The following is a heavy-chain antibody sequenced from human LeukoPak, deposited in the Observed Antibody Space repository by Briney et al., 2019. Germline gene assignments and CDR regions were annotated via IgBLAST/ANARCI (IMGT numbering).Heavy chain of an antibody. J-gene: IGHJ4*02. Sequence: PGRSLRLSCAASGFTFHDFAIHWVRQAPGKGLEWVSGISWNSGSISYADSVKGRFTISRDNAKNSLFLQMTSLRAEDTALYYCAKELYSTTYGFPFDYWGQGTLGTVSS. CDR3: AKELYSTTYGFPFDY. D-gene: IGHD3-10*01. V-gene: IGHV3-9*01. CDR1: GFTFHDFA. CDR2: ISWNSGSI.